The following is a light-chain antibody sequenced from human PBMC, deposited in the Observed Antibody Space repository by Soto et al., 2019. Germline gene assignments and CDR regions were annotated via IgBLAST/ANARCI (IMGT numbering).Light chain of an antibody. Sequence: QSVLTQPASVSGSPGQSITISCTGTSSDVGSYNLVSWYQQHTGKAPKLMIYDDTKRPSGVSNRFSGSKSGNTASLTISGLQAEDEADYYCCSYAGSSTLVVXGGTKVTVL. CDR3: CSYAGSSTLV. V-gene: IGLV2-23*01. CDR2: DDT. CDR1: SSDVGSYNL. J-gene: IGLJ2*01.